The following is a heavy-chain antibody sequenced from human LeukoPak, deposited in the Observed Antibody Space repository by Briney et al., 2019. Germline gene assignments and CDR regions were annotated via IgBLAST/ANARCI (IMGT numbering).Heavy chain of an antibody. Sequence: GASVKVSCKVSGYTLTELSMHWVRQAPGKGLEWMGGFDPEDGETIYAQKFQGRVTMTEDTSTDTAYMELSSLRSEDTAVYYCATLSGYYYIFDYWGQGTLVTVSS. CDR3: ATLSGYYYIFDY. J-gene: IGHJ4*02. V-gene: IGHV1-24*01. CDR1: GYTLTELS. CDR2: FDPEDGET. D-gene: IGHD3-22*01.